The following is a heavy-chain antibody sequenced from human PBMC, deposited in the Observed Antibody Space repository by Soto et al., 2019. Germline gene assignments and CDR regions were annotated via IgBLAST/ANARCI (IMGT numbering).Heavy chain of an antibody. Sequence: EVQLLESGGALVQPGGSLRLSCAASGFGFSAYAMSWVRQAPGRGLQWVTVTTGSGETTYYADSVRGRFTISRDNSKNTLHLHMYSRRAEDTATYYCAKAQEASGNVNSFLHFWGQGTLVTVSS. CDR1: GFGFSAYA. J-gene: IGHJ4*02. D-gene: IGHD5-12*01. CDR3: AKAQEASGNVNSFLHF. V-gene: IGHV3-23*01. CDR2: TTGSGETT.